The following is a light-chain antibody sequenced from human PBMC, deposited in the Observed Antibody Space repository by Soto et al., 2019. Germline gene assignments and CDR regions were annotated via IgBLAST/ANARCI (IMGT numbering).Light chain of an antibody. J-gene: IGLJ2*01. CDR1: SSNIGRNT. CDR2: SNN. V-gene: IGLV1-44*01. Sequence: QSVLTQPPSASGTPGQRVTISCSGSSSNIGRNTVNWYQQLPGTAPKLLIYSNNQRPSGVPDRFSGSKSGTSGSLAISGLQYEDEADYYCAGWDDSLNGPVFGGGTKLTVL. CDR3: AGWDDSLNGPV.